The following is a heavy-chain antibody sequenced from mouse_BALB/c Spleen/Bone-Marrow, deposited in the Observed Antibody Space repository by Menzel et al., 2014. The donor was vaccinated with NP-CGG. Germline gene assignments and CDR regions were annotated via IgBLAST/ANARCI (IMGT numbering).Heavy chain of an antibody. CDR1: GFTFTDYY. J-gene: IGHJ2*01. CDR2: IRNKAYGYTT. Sequence: EVTLVESGGGLVQPGGSLRLSCATSGFTFTDYYMNWVRQPPGKALEWLAFIRNKAYGYTTEYSASVKGRFTISRDNSQNILYLQMNTLRAEDSATYYCARDMGGLLFDSWGQGTTLSVSS. V-gene: IGHV7-3*02. D-gene: IGHD1-1*01. CDR3: ARDMGGLLFDS.